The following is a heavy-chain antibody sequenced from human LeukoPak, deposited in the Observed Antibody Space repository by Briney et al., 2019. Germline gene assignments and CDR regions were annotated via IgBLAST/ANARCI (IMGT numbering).Heavy chain of an antibody. D-gene: IGHD6-13*01. CDR3: ARGSIAAAVNWFDP. V-gene: IGHV1-69*05. CDR2: ITPIFGTA. Sequence: SVKVSCKASGGTFSSYAISWVRQAPGQGLEWMGRITPIFGTANYAQKFQGRVTITTDESTSTAYMELSSLRSEDTAVYYCARGSIAAAVNWFDPWGQGTLVTVSS. J-gene: IGHJ5*02. CDR1: GGTFSSYA.